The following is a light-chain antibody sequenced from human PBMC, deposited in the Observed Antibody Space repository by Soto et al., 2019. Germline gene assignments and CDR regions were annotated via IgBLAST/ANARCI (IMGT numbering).Light chain of an antibody. CDR2: DVS. Sequence: QSALTQPASVSGSPGQSITISCTGTSSDVGGYNYVSWYQHHPGKAPKLMIYDVSNRPSGVSNRFSGSKSGNTASLTISGLQAEDEADYYCSSYTTSSTWVFGGETKLTVL. J-gene: IGLJ3*02. V-gene: IGLV2-14*03. CDR1: SSDVGGYNY. CDR3: SSYTTSSTWV.